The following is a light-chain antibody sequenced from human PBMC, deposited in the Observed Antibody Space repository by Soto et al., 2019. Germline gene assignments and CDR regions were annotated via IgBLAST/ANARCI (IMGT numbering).Light chain of an antibody. CDR1: SSNIGAGYD. J-gene: IGLJ1*01. CDR3: QSYDSSLSGYV. Sequence: QSVLTQPPSVSGAPGQRVTISCTGSSSNIGAGYDVHWYQQLPGTAPKLLIYGNSNRPSGVPDRFSGSKSGTSASLAITGLRVEDEANYYCQSYDSSLSGYVFETGTKLTVL. CDR2: GNS. V-gene: IGLV1-40*01.